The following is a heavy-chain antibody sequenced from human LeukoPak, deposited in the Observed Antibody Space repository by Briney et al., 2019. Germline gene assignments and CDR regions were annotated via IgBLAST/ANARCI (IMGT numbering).Heavy chain of an antibody. Sequence: PGKSLRLSCAASAFTFSTYAMHWVRQAPGKGLEWVALISYDGSKKYYADSVKGRFTISRDNSKNTLYLQMNSLRAEDTAVYCCTRASPGSPPFDYWGQGTLVTVSS. J-gene: IGHJ4*02. V-gene: IGHV3-30*04. CDR1: AFTFSTYA. CDR3: TRASPGSPPFDY. D-gene: IGHD3-10*01. CDR2: ISYDGSKK.